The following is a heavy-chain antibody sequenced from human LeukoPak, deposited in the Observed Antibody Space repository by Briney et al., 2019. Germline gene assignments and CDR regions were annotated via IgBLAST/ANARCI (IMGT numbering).Heavy chain of an antibody. CDR2: IYSGGST. Sequence: PGGSLRLSCAASGFTGSSHYMSWVRQAPGKGLEWVSVIYSGGSTYYADSVKGRFTLSRDNSKNTLYLQMNSLRAEDTAVYYCARVVLYYEFCSAYFHHSGQGTLVTVSS. D-gene: IGHD3-3*01. CDR1: GFTGSSHY. CDR3: ARVVLYYEFCSAYFHH. V-gene: IGHV3-66*01. J-gene: IGHJ4*02.